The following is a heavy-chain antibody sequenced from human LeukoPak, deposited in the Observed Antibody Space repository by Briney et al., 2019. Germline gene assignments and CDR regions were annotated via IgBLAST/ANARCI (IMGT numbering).Heavy chain of an antibody. V-gene: IGHV3-30*18. J-gene: IGHJ6*02. CDR3: AKGRQWLVGDYYYGMDV. Sequence: GGSLRLSCAASGFTFSSYGMHWVRQAPGKGLEWVAVISYDGSNKYYADSVKGRFTISRDNSKNTLYLQMNSLRAEDTAVYYCAKGRQWLVGDYYYGMDVWGQGTTVTVSS. CDR2: ISYDGSNK. D-gene: IGHD6-19*01. CDR1: GFTFSSYG.